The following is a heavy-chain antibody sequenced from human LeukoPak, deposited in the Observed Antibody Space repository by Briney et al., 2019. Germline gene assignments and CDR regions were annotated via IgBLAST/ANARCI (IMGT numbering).Heavy chain of an antibody. V-gene: IGHV1-18*01. CDR3: VRGGYSSGHDAFDI. J-gene: IGHJ3*02. CDR2: ISAYNGNT. Sequence: ASVKVSCKASGYTFATYGISWVRQAPGQGLEWMGWISAYNGNTNYAQKLQGRVTMTTDTSTNTAYMELRSLRSDDTAVYYCVRGGYSSGHDAFDIWGQGTMLTVSS. CDR1: GYTFATYG. D-gene: IGHD6-19*01.